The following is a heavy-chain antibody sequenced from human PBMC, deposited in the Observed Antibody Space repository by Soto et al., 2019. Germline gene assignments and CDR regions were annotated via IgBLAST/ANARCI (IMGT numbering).Heavy chain of an antibody. CDR3: ARDQTGITTAGGGRIDH. D-gene: IGHD6-13*01. Sequence: QVQLVESGGGVVQPGRSLRLSCAASGFTFSTHAMHWVRQAPGKGLECVAIVSFDGSNKYYADSVKGRFTISRDNSKNTLYPQMSGLTPEDTAFYYCARDQTGITTAGGGRIDHWGQGTLVNVSS. CDR1: GFTFSTHA. V-gene: IGHV3-30-3*01. J-gene: IGHJ4*02. CDR2: VSFDGSNK.